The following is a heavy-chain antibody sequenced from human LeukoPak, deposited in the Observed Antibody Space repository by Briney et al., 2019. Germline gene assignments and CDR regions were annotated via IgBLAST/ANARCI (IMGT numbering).Heavy chain of an antibody. J-gene: IGHJ4*02. D-gene: IGHD6-13*01. CDR2: ISHDGSNK. V-gene: IGHV3-30-3*01. CDR3: VPQLAYYFDY. Sequence: GRSLRLSCAASGFTFSSYAMHWVRQAPGKGLEWVAVISHDGSNKYYADSVKGRFTISRDNSKNTLYLQMNSLRAEDTAVYYCVPQLAYYFDYWGQGTLVTVSS. CDR1: GFTFSSYA.